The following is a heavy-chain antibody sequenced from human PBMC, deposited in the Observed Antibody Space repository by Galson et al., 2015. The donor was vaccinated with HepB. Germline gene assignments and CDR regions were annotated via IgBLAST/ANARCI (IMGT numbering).Heavy chain of an antibody. CDR2: INPSGGST. V-gene: IGHV1-46*01. J-gene: IGHJ6*04. D-gene: IGHD2-2*02. Sequence: SVKVSCKASGYTFTSYYMHWVRQAPGQGLEWMGIINPSGGSTSYAQKFQGRVTMTRDTSTSTVYMELSSLRSEDTAVYYCTTACSSTSCYKVGDVWGKGTTVTVSS. CDR1: GYTFTSYY. CDR3: TTACSSTSCYKVGDV.